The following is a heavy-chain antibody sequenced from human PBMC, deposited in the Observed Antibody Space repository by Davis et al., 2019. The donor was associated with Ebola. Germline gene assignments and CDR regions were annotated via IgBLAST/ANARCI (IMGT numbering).Heavy chain of an antibody. D-gene: IGHD3-9*01. CDR2: IIPIFDTP. J-gene: IGHJ4*02. CDR3: ARDFDGGNYYFDY. V-gene: IGHV1-69*13. Sequence: SVKVSCKTSGDSFSSHSISWVRQAPRQGLEWMGGIIPIFDTPHYAQKFQGRITITADASTSTAYMELSSLRSEDTATYFCARDFDGGNYYFDYWGPGTPVTVSS. CDR1: GDSFSSHS.